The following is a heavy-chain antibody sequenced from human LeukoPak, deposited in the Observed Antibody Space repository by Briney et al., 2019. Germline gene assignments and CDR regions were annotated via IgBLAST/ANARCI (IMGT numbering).Heavy chain of an antibody. Sequence: GGSLRLSCAASGVIFSSSAMSWVRQAPGKGLEWVSAISGSGGSTYYADSVKGRFTISRDNSKNTLYLQMNSLRAEDTAVYYCAKGQTEINYWGQGTLVTVSS. J-gene: IGHJ4*02. V-gene: IGHV3-23*01. CDR2: ISGSGGST. D-gene: IGHD1-14*01. CDR1: GVIFSSSA. CDR3: AKGQTEINY.